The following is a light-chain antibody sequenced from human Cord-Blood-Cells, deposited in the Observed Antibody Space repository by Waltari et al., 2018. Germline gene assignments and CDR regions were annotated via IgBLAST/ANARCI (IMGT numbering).Light chain of an antibody. CDR1: SSNVGGYNY. V-gene: IGLV2-14*01. J-gene: IGLJ1*01. CDR2: DVS. Sequence: QSALTQPAAVSGSPGHSITISCTGTSSNVGGYNYLSWYQQHPGKAPKLMIYDVSKRPSGVSNRFSGSKSGNTASLTISGLQAEDEADYYCSSYTSSSTFVFGTGTKVTVL. CDR3: SSYTSSSTFV.